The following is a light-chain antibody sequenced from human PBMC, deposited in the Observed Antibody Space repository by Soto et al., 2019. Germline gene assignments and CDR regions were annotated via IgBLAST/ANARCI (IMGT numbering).Light chain of an antibody. CDR3: QQLFDSPIT. J-gene: IGKJ5*01. CDR1: QGISTY. V-gene: IGKV1-9*01. Sequence: DIQLTQSPSFLYASVGDRVTITCRASQGISTYLAWYQQRPGKAPKLLIYAVSTLESGVPSRFSATVSGTEFSLTITSLQPEDFATYYCQQLFDSPITFGQGTRLEIK. CDR2: AVS.